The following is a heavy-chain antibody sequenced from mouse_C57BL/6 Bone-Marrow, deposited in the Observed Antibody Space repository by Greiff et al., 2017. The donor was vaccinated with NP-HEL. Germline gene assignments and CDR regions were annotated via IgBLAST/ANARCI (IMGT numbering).Heavy chain of an antibody. CDR3: ARDSSGSYAMDY. CDR2: IYPGDGDT. CDR1: GYAFSSSW. D-gene: IGHD3-2*02. J-gene: IGHJ4*01. Sequence: VQLQQSGPELVKPGASVKISCTASGYAFSSSWMNWVKQRPGKGLEWIGRIYPGDGDTNYNGKFKGKATLTADKSSSTAYMQLSSLTSEDSAVYFCARDSSGSYAMDYWGQGTSVTVSS. V-gene: IGHV1-82*01.